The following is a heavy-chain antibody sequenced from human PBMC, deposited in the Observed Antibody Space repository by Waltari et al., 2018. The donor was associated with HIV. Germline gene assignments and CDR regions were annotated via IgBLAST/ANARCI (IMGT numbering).Heavy chain of an antibody. CDR3: ARDRGDWFDP. J-gene: IGHJ5*02. Sequence: QVQLVQSGAEVKKPGSSVKVSCKASGGTFSSYTISWVRQAPGQGLEWMGRIIPSLGIANYAPKGQGRGTSTTDKSTSTAYMELSSLRSEDTAVYYCARDRGDWFDPWGQGTLVTVSS. CDR2: IIPSLGIA. V-gene: IGHV1-69*08. CDR1: GGTFSSYT.